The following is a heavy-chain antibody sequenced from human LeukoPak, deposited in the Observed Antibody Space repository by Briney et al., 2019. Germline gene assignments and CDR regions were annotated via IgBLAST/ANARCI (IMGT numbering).Heavy chain of an antibody. V-gene: IGHV1-2*02. CDR3: ARDIGSGWYWIGGNY. D-gene: IGHD6-19*01. Sequence: ASVKVSCKASGYTFTDYYIHWVRQAPGQGLEWMGWIAPNSGDTNYAQRFQDRVTMTRDTSISTVYMELSRLKFDDTAVYYCARDIGSGWYWIGGNYWGQGTLVTVSS. CDR2: IAPNSGDT. CDR1: GYTFTDYY. J-gene: IGHJ4*02.